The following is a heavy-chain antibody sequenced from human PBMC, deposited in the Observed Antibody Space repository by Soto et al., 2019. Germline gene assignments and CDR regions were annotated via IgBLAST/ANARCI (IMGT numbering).Heavy chain of an antibody. CDR3: PSLVAAGDGDY. CDR1: GGTFSSSA. D-gene: IGHD1-26*01. Sequence: QVQLVQSGAEVKKPGSSVTVSCKASGGTFSSSAISWVRQAPGQGLEWMGGIIPIFGTANYAQKFEGRVTITADESTSTAYMGLSSLRSEDPAVYYCPSLVAAGDGDYWCQGTLVTFSS. CDR2: IIPIFGTA. J-gene: IGHJ4*02. V-gene: IGHV1-69*01.